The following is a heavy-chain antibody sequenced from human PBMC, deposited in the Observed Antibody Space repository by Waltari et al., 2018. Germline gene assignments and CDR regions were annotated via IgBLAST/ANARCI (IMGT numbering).Heavy chain of an antibody. CDR2: ILFDGSKN. J-gene: IGHJ4*02. Sequence: QVLLVASGGGVVQPGGSRRLSCAASGFTFRSYGIHWVRQVPGKGLQWVAFILFDGSKNFYAGSVKGRFTISRDNSKNTVNLQMNSLRVEDTAVYYCAKGLYGSISSPADYWGQGTLVTVSS. CDR3: AKGLYGSISSPADY. V-gene: IGHV3-30*02. CDR1: GFTFRSYG. D-gene: IGHD3-10*01.